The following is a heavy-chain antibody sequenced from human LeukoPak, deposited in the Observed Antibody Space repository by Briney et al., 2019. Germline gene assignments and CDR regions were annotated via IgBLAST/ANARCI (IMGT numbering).Heavy chain of an antibody. CDR3: ARQSYYYDSSGYYHDY. CDR1: GFTFSTCW. Sequence: PRGSLRLSCAASGFTFSTCWMHWVRQAPGKGLVWVSRINTDGSSTTYADSVKGRFTISRDNARNTLYLQVSSLRAEDTSVYYCARQSYYYDSSGYYHDYWGQGTLVTVSS. V-gene: IGHV3-74*01. CDR2: INTDGSST. J-gene: IGHJ4*02. D-gene: IGHD3-22*01.